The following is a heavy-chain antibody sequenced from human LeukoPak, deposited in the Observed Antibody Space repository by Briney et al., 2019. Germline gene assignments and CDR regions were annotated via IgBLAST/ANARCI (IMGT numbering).Heavy chain of an antibody. J-gene: IGHJ4*02. Sequence: GGSLRLSCAASGFTFSSYGMHWVRQAPGRGLEWVAFRRYDGSNKYYADSVKGRFTISRDNSKNTLYLQRNSLRAEDTAVYYCAKDLRLYGSGSSDVDYWGQGTLVTVSS. CDR1: GFTFSSYG. CDR2: RRYDGSNK. CDR3: AKDLRLYGSGSSDVDY. D-gene: IGHD3-10*01. V-gene: IGHV3-30*02.